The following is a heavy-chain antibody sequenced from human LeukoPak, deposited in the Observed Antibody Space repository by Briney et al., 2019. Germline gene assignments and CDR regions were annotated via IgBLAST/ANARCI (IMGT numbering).Heavy chain of an antibody. CDR1: GYTFTGYY. CDR3: ASLEDISSWDRLDY. Sequence: ASVKGSCKASGYTFTGYYMHWVRQAPGQGLEWMGWINPNSGGTNYAQKFQGRVTMTRDTSISTAYMELSRLRSDDTAVYYCASLEDISSWDRLDYWGQGTLVTVSS. V-gene: IGHV1-2*02. CDR2: INPNSGGT. J-gene: IGHJ4*02. D-gene: IGHD6-13*01.